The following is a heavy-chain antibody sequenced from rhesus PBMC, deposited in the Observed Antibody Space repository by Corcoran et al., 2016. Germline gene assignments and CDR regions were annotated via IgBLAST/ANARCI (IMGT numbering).Heavy chain of an antibody. J-gene: IGHJ4*01. CDR2: ISGSGGTP. D-gene: IGHD2-15*01. CDR1: GGSISSNY. V-gene: IGHV4-173*01. CDR3: ARGPADPYCSSTYCSRKFDY. Sequence: QLQLQESGPGLVKPSETLSLTCAVSGGSISSNYWSWIRQPPGKGLEWIGRISGSGGTPHPNPSLKSRVTISPDTSKNQFSLKLSSVTAADTAVYYCARGPADPYCSSTYCSRKFDYWGQGVLVTVSS.